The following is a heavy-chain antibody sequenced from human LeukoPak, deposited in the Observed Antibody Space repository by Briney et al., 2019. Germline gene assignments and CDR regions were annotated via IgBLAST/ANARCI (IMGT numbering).Heavy chain of an antibody. CDR1: GGSISSGGYS. CDR3: ARGATEEAFDI. CDR2: IYHSGST. V-gene: IGHV4-30-2*01. Sequence: SQTLSLTCAVSGGSISSGGYSWSWIRQPPGKGLEWIGYIYHSGSTYYNPSLKSRVTISVDRSKNQFSLKLSSVTAADTAVYYCARGATEEAFDIWGQGTMVTVSS. J-gene: IGHJ3*02. D-gene: IGHD1-26*01.